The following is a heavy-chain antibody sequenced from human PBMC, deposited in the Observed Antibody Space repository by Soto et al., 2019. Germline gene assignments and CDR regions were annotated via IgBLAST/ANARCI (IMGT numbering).Heavy chain of an antibody. V-gene: IGHV4-34*01. J-gene: IGHJ4*02. Sequence: QVQLQQWGAGLLKPSETLSLTCAVYGGSFSGYYWSWIRQPPGKGLEWIGEINHSGSTNYNPSLKSRVTISXXTXKXXFSLKLSSVTAADTAVYYCARGRKDYYGAGSSFDYWGQGTLVTVSS. CDR3: ARGRKDYYGAGSSFDY. CDR1: GGSFSGYY. CDR2: INHSGST. D-gene: IGHD3-10*01.